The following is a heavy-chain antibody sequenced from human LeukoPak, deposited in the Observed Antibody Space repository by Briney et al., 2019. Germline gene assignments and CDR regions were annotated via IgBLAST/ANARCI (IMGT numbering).Heavy chain of an antibody. V-gene: IGHV4-30-4*01. CDR3: ARRSITMFESNWFDP. CDR2: IYYSGST. J-gene: IGHJ5*02. CDR1: GGSISSGDYY. D-gene: IGHD3-10*02. Sequence: SQTLSLTCTVSGGSISSGDYYWSWIRQPPGKGLEWIGYIYYSGSTYYNPSLKSRVTTSVDTSKNQFSLKLSSVTAADTAVYYCARRSITMFESNWFDPWGQGTLVTVSS.